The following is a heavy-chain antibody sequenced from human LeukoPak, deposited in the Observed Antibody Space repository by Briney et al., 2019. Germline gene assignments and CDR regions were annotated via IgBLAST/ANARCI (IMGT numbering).Heavy chain of an antibody. CDR3: ARGYYSSSWYSWYYYYGMDV. CDR2: INAGNGNT. J-gene: IGHJ6*02. CDR1: GYTFTRYA. V-gene: IGHV1-3*01. D-gene: IGHD6-13*01. Sequence: ASVTVSCKASGYTFTRYAMHWVRQAPGQRLEWMGWINAGNGNTKYSQKFQGRVTITRDTSASTAYMELSSLRSEDTAVYYCARGYYSSSWYSWYYYYGMDVWGQGTTVTVSS.